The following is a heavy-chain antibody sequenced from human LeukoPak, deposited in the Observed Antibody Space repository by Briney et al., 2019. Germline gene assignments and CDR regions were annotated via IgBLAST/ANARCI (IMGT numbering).Heavy chain of an antibody. CDR1: GFTFSSYA. V-gene: IGHV3-30-3*01. CDR2: ISYDGSNK. CDR3: ARAKPYYGMDV. J-gene: IGHJ6*02. Sequence: GGSLRLSCAASGFTFSSYAMHWVRQAPGKGLEWVAVISYDGSNKYYADSVKGRFTISRDNSKNTLYLQMNSLRAEDTAVYYCARAKPYYGMDVWGQGTTVTVSS.